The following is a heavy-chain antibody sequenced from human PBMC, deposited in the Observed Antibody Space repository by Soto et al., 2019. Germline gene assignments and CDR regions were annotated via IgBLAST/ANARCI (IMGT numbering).Heavy chain of an antibody. CDR3: ARSYPNTIFGVVPSRGLDV. J-gene: IGHJ6*02. D-gene: IGHD3-3*01. CDR2: IHYSGST. Sequence: PSETLSLTCIVSGVSISSNYWSWIRQPPGQGLEWIGYIHYSGSTNFNPSLKNRVVMSVDTSKNQFSLRLSSVTAADTAVYYCARSYPNTIFGVVPSRGLDVWGQGATVTSP. CDR1: GVSISSNY. V-gene: IGHV4-59*01.